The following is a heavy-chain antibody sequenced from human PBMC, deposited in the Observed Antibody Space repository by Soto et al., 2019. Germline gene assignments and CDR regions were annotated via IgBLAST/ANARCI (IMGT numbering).Heavy chain of an antibody. V-gene: IGHV3-21*01. D-gene: IGHD2-2*01. CDR3: AREKVVPAAIYGMDV. Sequence: PGGSLRLSCAASGFTFSSYSMNWVRQAPGKGLEWVSSISSSSSYIYYADSVKGRFTISRDNAKNSLYLQMNSLRAEDTAVYYCAREKVVPAAIYGMDVWGQGTTVTVSS. CDR1: GFTFSSYS. J-gene: IGHJ6*02. CDR2: ISSSSSYI.